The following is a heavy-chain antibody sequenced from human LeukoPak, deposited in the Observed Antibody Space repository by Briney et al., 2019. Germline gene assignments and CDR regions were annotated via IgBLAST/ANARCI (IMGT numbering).Heavy chain of an antibody. CDR2: IYPGDSDT. D-gene: IGHD2-2*01. CDR3: ARLGYCSSASCYYGMDV. Sequence: GESLKISCKGSGYSFTSYWIGWVRQMPGKGLEWMGIIYPGDSDTRYSPSFQGQVSISADKSISTAYLQWSSLKASDTAMCYCARLGYCSSASCYYGMDVWGQGTTITVSS. V-gene: IGHV5-51*01. J-gene: IGHJ6*02. CDR1: GYSFTSYW.